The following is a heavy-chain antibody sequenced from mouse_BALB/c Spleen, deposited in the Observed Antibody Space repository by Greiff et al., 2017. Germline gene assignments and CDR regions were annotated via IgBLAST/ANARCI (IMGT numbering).Heavy chain of an antibody. V-gene: IGHV1-84*02. J-gene: IGHJ3*01. CDR1: GYTFTDYY. D-gene: IGHD2-2*01. Sequence: LVESGPELVKPGASVKISCKASGYTFTDYYINWVKQKPGQGLEWIGWIYPGSGNTKYNEKFKGKATLSVDTSSSTAYMQLSSLTSEDTAVYFCAKGGYDLAWFAYWGQGTLVTVSA. CDR2: IYPGSGNT. CDR3: AKGGYDLAWFAY.